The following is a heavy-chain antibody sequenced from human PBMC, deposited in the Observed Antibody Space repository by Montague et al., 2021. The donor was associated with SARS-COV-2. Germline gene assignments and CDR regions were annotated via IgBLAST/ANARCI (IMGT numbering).Heavy chain of an antibody. V-gene: IGHV4-39*01. Sequence: SETLSLTCTVSGGSISSSSYYWGWIRQPPGKGLEWIGSIYYSGSTYYNPSLKSRVTISVDTSKNQFSLKLSSVTAADTAVYYCASAGIQIWSRRWFDPWGQGTLVTVSS. CDR2: IYYSGST. D-gene: IGHD5-18*01. J-gene: IGHJ5*02. CDR1: GGSISSSSYY. CDR3: ASAGIQIWSRRWFDP.